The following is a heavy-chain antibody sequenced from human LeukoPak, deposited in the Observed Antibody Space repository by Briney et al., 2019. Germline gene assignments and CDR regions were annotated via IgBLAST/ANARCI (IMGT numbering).Heavy chain of an antibody. CDR2: IYHTGST. J-gene: IGHJ5*02. CDR3: ARDSHGYCSGGSCYSGGWFDP. D-gene: IGHD2-15*01. CDR1: GGSISSINW. V-gene: IGHV4-4*02. Sequence: PSGTLSLTCAVSGGSISSINWWSWVRQAPGKGLEWIGEIYHTGSTNYNPSLKSRVTISVDKSKNHFSLNLSSVTAADTAVYYCARDSHGYCSGGSCYSGGWFDPWGQGTLVTVSS.